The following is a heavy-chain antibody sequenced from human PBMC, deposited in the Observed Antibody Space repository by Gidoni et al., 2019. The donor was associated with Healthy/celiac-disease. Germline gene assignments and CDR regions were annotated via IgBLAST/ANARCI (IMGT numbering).Heavy chain of an antibody. V-gene: IGHV3-23*01. CDR2: ISGSGGST. Sequence: EVQLLESGGGLVQPGGSLSLSCAASVFTFSSYAMSWVRQAPGKGLEWVPAISGSGGSTYYADSVKGRVTISRDKSKNTLYLQMNSLRAEDTAVYYCAKALSRVVRGGYGMDVWGQGTTVTVSS. CDR1: VFTFSSYA. J-gene: IGHJ6*02. D-gene: IGHD3-10*01. CDR3: AKALSRVVRGGYGMDV.